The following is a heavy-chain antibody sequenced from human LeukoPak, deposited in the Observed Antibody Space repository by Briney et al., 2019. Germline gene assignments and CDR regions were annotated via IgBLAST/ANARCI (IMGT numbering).Heavy chain of an antibody. V-gene: IGHV4-31*03. CDR1: GGSISSGGYY. Sequence: SETLSLTCTVSGGSISSGGYYWSWIRQHPGKGLEYIGYIYYRGSTYYSPSLKSRLTISLDTPNNQFSLKLRSVTAADTAVYYCARATDYGDSYYFDHWGQGTPVTVSS. CDR3: ARATDYGDSYYFDH. D-gene: IGHD4/OR15-4a*01. J-gene: IGHJ4*02. CDR2: IYYRGST.